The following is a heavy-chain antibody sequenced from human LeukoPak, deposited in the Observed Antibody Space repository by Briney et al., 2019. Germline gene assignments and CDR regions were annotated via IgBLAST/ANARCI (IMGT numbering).Heavy chain of an antibody. CDR2: IYPSDSDI. D-gene: IGHD4-23*01. V-gene: IGHV5-51*01. Sequence: GASLKISCKGSGYSFTTYWIGWVRQMPGKGLEWMGIIYPSDSDIRISPSFQGQVTISVDKSINTAYLQWSSLKASDTAIYYCARRAVVIGVGYFDYWGQGTLVTVSS. CDR3: ARRAVVIGVGYFDY. CDR1: GYSFTTYW. J-gene: IGHJ4*02.